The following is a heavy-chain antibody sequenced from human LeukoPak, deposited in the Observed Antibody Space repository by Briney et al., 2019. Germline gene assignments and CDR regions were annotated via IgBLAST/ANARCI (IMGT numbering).Heavy chain of an antibody. V-gene: IGHV3-7*01. J-gene: IGHJ5*02. CDR3: ARPLKYYYGSETYFWFDP. CDR2: INQDGSEK. CDR1: GFTFSSYW. D-gene: IGHD3-10*01. Sequence: GGSLRLSCAASGFTFSSYWMSWVRQAPGKGLEWVANINQDGSEKYYVDSVKGRFTISRDNAKNSLYLQMNSLRAEDAAVYYCARPLKYYYGSETYFWFDPWGQGTLVTVSS.